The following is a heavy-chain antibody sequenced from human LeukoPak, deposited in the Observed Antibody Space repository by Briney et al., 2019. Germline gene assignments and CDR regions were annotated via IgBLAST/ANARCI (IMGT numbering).Heavy chain of an antibody. CDR2: ISGDGTAR. Sequence: PGGSLRLSRAASGFTSSSYWMHCVRQVPGKGLVWVSRISGDGTARNYADSVKGRFTISRDDAKNTVDLQMNSLRGEDTAVYYCVRGRGSYGWFDPWGQGTLVTVSS. D-gene: IGHD3-10*01. J-gene: IGHJ5*02. V-gene: IGHV3-74*01. CDR1: GFTSSSYW. CDR3: VRGRGSYGWFDP.